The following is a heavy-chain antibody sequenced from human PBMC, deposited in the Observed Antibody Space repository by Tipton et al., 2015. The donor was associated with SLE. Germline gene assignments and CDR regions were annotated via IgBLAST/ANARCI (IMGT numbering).Heavy chain of an antibody. V-gene: IGHV4-34*01. Sequence: TLSLTCAVYGGSFSGYYWSWIRQPPGKGLEWIGEINHSGSTNYNPSLKSRVTISVDTSKNQFSLKLSSVTAADTAVYYCARGDRGVLLPHYWFDPWGQGTLATVSS. CDR3: ARGDRGVLLPHYWFDP. J-gene: IGHJ5*02. D-gene: IGHD3-10*01. CDR2: INHSGST. CDR1: GGSFSGYY.